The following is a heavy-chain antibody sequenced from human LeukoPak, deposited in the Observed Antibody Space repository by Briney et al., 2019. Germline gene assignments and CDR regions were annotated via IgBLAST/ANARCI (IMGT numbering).Heavy chain of an antibody. CDR1: GYTFTSYG. Sequence: ASVKVSCKASGYTFTSYGISWVRQAPGQGLEWMGWISAYNGNTNYAQKLQGGVTMTTDTSTSTAYMELRSLRSDDTAVYYCASSFIVGDTAQGAFDIWGQGTTVTVSS. CDR3: ASSFIVGDTAQGAFDI. CDR2: ISAYNGNT. V-gene: IGHV1-18*01. J-gene: IGHJ3*02. D-gene: IGHD1-26*01.